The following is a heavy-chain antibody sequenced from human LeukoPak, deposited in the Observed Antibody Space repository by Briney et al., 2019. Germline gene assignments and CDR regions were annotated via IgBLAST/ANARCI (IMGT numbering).Heavy chain of an antibody. V-gene: IGHV3-30*01. Sequence: ETGRSLRLSCAASGFTFSSYAMHWVRQAPGKGLEWVAVISYDGSNKYYADSVKGRFTFSRDNSKNTLYLQMNSLRAEDTAVYYCARAFGWFDPWGQGTLVTVSS. CDR1: GFTFSSYA. CDR3: ARAFGWFDP. CDR2: ISYDGSNK. D-gene: IGHD2/OR15-2a*01. J-gene: IGHJ5*02.